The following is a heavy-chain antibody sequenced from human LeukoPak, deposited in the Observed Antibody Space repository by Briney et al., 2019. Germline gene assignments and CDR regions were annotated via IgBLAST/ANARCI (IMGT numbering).Heavy chain of an antibody. Sequence: GESLKIFCKGSGYSFTSYWIGWVRQMPGKGLEWMGIIYPGDSDTRYSPSFQGQVTISADKSISTAYLQWSSLKASDTAMYYCAGLGGYCTNGVCYTSHNLDYWVQGTLVTVSS. CDR3: AGLGGYCTNGVCYTSHNLDY. CDR1: GYSFTSYW. V-gene: IGHV5-51*01. J-gene: IGHJ4*02. CDR2: IYPGDSDT. D-gene: IGHD2-8*01.